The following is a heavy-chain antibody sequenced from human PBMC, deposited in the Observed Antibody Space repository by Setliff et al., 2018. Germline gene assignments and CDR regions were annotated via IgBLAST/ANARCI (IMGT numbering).Heavy chain of an antibody. CDR2: IKQDGSDT. CDR1: GFTFSRYW. CDR3: VRLGCSTTSCYYLDY. D-gene: IGHD2-2*01. V-gene: IGHV3-7*01. Sequence: PGGSLRLSCAASGFTFSRYWMSWVRQAPGKGLEWVANIKQDGSDTYYMDSVKGRFTISRDNANNSLYLQMNTLRVEDTAVYFCVRLGCSTTSCYYLDYWCQGAQVTVSS. J-gene: IGHJ4*02.